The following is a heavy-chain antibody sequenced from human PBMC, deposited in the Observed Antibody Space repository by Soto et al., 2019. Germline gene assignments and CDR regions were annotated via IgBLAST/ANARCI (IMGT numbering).Heavy chain of an antibody. D-gene: IGHD3-10*01. CDR3: ARSNSFGSGIGYSDH. J-gene: IGHJ4*02. V-gene: IGHV4-30-4*01. CDR1: GGSLSSGDYY. CDR2: IYYSGGT. Sequence: SETLFLTCSVSGGSLSSGDYYWNWIRQPPGKGLEWIGYIYYSGGTKYSPSLKSRVTISVDTSKNQFSLKLRSVTAADTAIYYCARSNSFGSGIGYSDHWGQGAQVNVSS.